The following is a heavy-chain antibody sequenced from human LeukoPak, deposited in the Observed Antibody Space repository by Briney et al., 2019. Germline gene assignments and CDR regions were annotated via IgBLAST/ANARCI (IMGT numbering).Heavy chain of an antibody. CDR2: ISSSGSTI. CDR1: GFTFSSVE. J-gene: IGHJ3*02. CDR3: ARQGPIAVAGKAYDAFDI. V-gene: IGHV3-48*03. Sequence: PGGSLRLSCAASGFTFSSVEMNWVRQAPGKGLEWVSYISSSGSTIYYADSVKGRFTISRDNAKNSLYLQMNSLRAEDTAVYYCARQGPIAVAGKAYDAFDIWGQGTMVTVSS. D-gene: IGHD6-19*01.